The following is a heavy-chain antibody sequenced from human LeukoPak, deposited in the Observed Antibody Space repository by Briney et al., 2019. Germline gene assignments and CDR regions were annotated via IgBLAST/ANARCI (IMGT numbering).Heavy chain of an antibody. CDR2: INPSGGSA. CDR3: ARERGELHRELDS. CDR1: GYTFTTHF. D-gene: IGHD1-26*01. J-gene: IGHJ4*02. Sequence: ASVKVSCKASGYTFTTHFIHWVRQAPGQGLQWMGMINPSGGSAIYAQKFQSRVTMTSDTSTSTVYMVLRSLRSEDTALYFCARERGELHRELDSWGQGTLVTVSS. V-gene: IGHV1-46*01.